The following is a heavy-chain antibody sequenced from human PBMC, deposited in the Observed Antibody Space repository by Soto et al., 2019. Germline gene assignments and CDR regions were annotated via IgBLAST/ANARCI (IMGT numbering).Heavy chain of an antibody. J-gene: IGHJ4*02. CDR2: ISGSGGRS. CDR1: GFTFSNYA. Sequence: EVQLLDSGGGLVQPGGSLRLSCAASGFTFSNYAMTWVRQGPGKGLEWVSGISGSGGRSYYADSVKGRFTISRDNSKSTFYLQITSLRAEDTAVYYCAKAYFVWSSEQPYYFDYWGQGTLVTVSS. CDR3: AKAYFVWSSEQPYYFDY. V-gene: IGHV3-23*01. D-gene: IGHD3-16*01.